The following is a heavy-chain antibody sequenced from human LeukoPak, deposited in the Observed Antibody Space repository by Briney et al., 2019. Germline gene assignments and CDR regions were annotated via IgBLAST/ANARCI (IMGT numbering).Heavy chain of an antibody. CDR2: INPNSGGT. CDR3: ASRDASAYDFWSGSVDY. Sequence: ASVKVSCKVSGYTLTELSMHWVRQAPGQGLEWMGWINPNSGGTNYAQKFQGRVTMTRDTSISTAYMELSRLRSDDTAVYYCASRDASAYDFWSGSVDYWGQGTLVTVSS. CDR1: GYTLTELS. V-gene: IGHV1-2*02. J-gene: IGHJ4*02. D-gene: IGHD3-3*01.